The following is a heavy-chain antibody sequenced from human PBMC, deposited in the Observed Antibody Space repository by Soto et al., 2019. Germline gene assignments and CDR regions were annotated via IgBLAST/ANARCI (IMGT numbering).Heavy chain of an antibody. D-gene: IGHD2-21*01. J-gene: IGHJ4*02. CDR3: ARGGDGYNSLDNGY. CDR2: ISSSSSYI. Sequence: GGSLRLSCAASGFTFSSYSMNWVRQAPGKGLEWVSSISSSSSYIYYADSVKGRFTISRDNAKNSLYLQMNSLRAEDTAVYYCARGGDGYNSLDNGYWGQGTLVTVSS. V-gene: IGHV3-21*01. CDR1: GFTFSSYS.